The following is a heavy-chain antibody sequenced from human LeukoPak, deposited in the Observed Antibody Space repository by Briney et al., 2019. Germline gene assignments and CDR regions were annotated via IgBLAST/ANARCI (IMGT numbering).Heavy chain of an antibody. CDR1: GFTFSRHD. Sequence: PGRSLRLSCVASGFTFSRHDMNWVRQAPGKGLEWVAVISYDGSNKYYADSVKGRFTISRDNAKNSLYLQMNSLRAEDTAVYYCARAGRDSSGYTLYYFDYWGQGTLVTVSS. J-gene: IGHJ4*02. CDR3: ARAGRDSSGYTLYYFDY. D-gene: IGHD3-22*01. CDR2: ISYDGSNK. V-gene: IGHV3-30*03.